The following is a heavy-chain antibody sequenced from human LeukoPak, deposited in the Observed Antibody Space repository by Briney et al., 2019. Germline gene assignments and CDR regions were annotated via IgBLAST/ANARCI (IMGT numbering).Heavy chain of an antibody. CDR1: GFTFSSYS. J-gene: IGHJ4*02. CDR2: ISSSSSYI. D-gene: IGHD5-18*01. Sequence: GGSLRLSCVASGFTFSSYSMNWVRQAPGKGLEWVSSISSSSSYIYYADSVKGRFTISRDNAKNSLYLQMNSLRAEDTAVYYCARKAAMDFDYWGQGTLVTVSS. CDR3: ARKAAMDFDY. V-gene: IGHV3-21*01.